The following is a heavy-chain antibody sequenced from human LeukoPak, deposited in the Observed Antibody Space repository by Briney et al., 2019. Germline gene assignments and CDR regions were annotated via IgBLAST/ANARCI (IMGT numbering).Heavy chain of an antibody. V-gene: IGHV4-61*02. Sequence: SETLSLTCTVSGGSISSGSYYWSWIRQPAGKGREWIGRIYTSGSTNYNPSLKSRVTISVDTSKNQFSLKLSSVTAADTAVYYCARGTLVGATAWFDPWGQGTLVTVSS. CDR3: ARGTLVGATAWFDP. CDR1: GGSISSGSYY. D-gene: IGHD1-26*01. J-gene: IGHJ5*02. CDR2: IYTSGST.